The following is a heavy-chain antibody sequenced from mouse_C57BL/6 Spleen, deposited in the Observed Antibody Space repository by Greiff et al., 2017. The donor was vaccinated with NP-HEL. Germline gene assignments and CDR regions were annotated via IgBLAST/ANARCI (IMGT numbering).Heavy chain of an antibody. V-gene: IGHV5-4*01. CDR1: GFTFSSYA. D-gene: IGHD4-1*01. Sequence: EVKLMESGGGLVKPGGSLKLSCAASGFTFSSYAMSWVRQTPEKRLEWVATISDGGSYTYYPDNVKGRFTISRDNAKNNLYLQMSHLKSEDTAMYYCARDGELGRAMDYWGQGTSVTVSS. J-gene: IGHJ4*01. CDR2: ISDGGSYT. CDR3: ARDGELGRAMDY.